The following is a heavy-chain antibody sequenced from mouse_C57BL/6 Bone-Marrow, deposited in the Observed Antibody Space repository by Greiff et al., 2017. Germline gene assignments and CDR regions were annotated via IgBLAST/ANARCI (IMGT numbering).Heavy chain of an antibody. V-gene: IGHV1-69*01. D-gene: IGHD1-1*01. CDR1: GYTFTSYW. CDR3: ARLIYYYGSKYFDV. J-gene: IGHJ1*03. Sequence: QVQLQQPGAELVMPGASVKLSCKASGYTFTSYWMHWVKQRPAQGLEWIGEIDPSDSYTNYNQKFKGKSTLTVDKSSSTAYMQLSSLTSEYSAVYYCARLIYYYGSKYFDVWGTGTTVTVSS. CDR2: IDPSDSYT.